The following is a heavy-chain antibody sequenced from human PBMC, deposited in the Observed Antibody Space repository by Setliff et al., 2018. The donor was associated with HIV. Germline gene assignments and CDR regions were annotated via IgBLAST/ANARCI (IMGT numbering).Heavy chain of an antibody. Sequence: PGESLKISCKALDYTFTTYWIGWARQMPGEGLEWMGIIYPDDSNIKYNPSFQNQVTISADKSISTAYLQVNNLKASDTATYYCARRDGRSMNAFEIWGPGTMVTVSS. CDR2: IYPDDSNI. CDR3: ARRDGRSMNAFEI. V-gene: IGHV5-51*01. CDR1: DYTFTTYW. J-gene: IGHJ3*02. D-gene: IGHD6-13*01.